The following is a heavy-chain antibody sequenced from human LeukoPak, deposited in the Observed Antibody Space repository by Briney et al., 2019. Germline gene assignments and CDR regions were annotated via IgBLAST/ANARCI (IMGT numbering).Heavy chain of an antibody. J-gene: IGHJ4*02. CDR3: AGRGNSGRTFDY. D-gene: IGHD6-19*01. CDR1: GGSISSTTYY. CDR2: ISYSGST. Sequence: PSEALSLTCTVSGGSISSTTYYWGWIRQPPGKGLEWIGTISYSGSTYYNPSLQSRVTISVDTSKNQVSLKLSSVTAADTAVYYCAGRGNSGRTFDYWGQGTLVTVSS. V-gene: IGHV4-39*01.